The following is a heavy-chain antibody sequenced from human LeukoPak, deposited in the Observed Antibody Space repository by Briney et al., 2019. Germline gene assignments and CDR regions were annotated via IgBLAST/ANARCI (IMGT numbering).Heavy chain of an antibody. V-gene: IGHV3-11*04. CDR3: ARLEAGRWLQKPLDY. CDR1: GFTFSDYY. J-gene: IGHJ4*02. Sequence: NPGGSLRLSCAASGFTFSDYYMSWIRQAPGKGLEWVSYISSSGSTIYYADSVKGRFTVSRDNAKNSLYLQMNSLRAEDTAGYYCARLEAGRWLQKPLDYWGQGTLVTVSS. CDR2: ISSSGSTI. D-gene: IGHD5-24*01.